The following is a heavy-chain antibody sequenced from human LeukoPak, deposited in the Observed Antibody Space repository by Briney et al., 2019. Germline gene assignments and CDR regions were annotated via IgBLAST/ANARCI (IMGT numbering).Heavy chain of an antibody. Sequence: HGESLKISCKGSGYSFTSYWIGWVRQVPGKGLEWMGIIYPGDSDTRYSPSFQGQVTISADKSISTAYLQWSSLKASDTAMYYCARSSGSYYNHFDYWGQGTLVTVSS. CDR2: IYPGDSDT. CDR1: GYSFTSYW. V-gene: IGHV5-51*01. D-gene: IGHD3-10*01. CDR3: ARSSGSYYNHFDY. J-gene: IGHJ4*02.